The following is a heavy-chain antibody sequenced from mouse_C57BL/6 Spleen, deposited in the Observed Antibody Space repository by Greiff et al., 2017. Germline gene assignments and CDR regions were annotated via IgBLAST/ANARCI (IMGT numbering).Heavy chain of an antibody. D-gene: IGHD1-1*01. J-gene: IGHJ2*01. CDR1: GFNIKDDY. CDR3: STTVVAFDY. V-gene: IGHV14-4*01. CDR2: IDPENGDT. Sequence: EVKVVESGAELVRPGASVKLSCTASGFNIKDDYMHWVKQRPEQGLEWIGWIDPENGDTEYASKFQGKATITADTSSNTAYLQLSSLTSEDTAVYYCSTTVVAFDYWGQGTTLTVSS.